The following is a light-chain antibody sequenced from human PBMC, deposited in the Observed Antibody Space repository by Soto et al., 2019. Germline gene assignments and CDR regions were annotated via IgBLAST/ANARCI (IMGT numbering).Light chain of an antibody. Sequence: DIQMTQSPSTLSGSVGDRVTITCRASQTISSWLAWYQQKPGKAPKLLIYKASTLTSGVPSRFSGSGSGTDFTLTISSLQSDDFATYYCQHYNSYSEAFGQGTKVELK. V-gene: IGKV1-5*03. CDR1: QTISSW. CDR3: QHYNSYSEA. CDR2: KAS. J-gene: IGKJ1*01.